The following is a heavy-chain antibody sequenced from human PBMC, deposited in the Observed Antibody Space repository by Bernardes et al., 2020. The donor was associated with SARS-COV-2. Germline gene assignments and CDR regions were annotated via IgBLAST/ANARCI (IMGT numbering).Heavy chain of an antibody. J-gene: IGHJ4*02. V-gene: IGHV4-59*08. CDR3: ARHRGSWGFDF. Sequence: SETLSLTCTVSGDSISDDYWSWIRQPPGKGLEWIGYLYYTGNTNYNPSLKSRVTMSVDTSKTQLSLTLTSVVAADTAVYYCARHRGSWGFDFWGQGILVTVSS. CDR1: GDSISDDY. CDR2: LYYTGNT. D-gene: IGHD7-27*01.